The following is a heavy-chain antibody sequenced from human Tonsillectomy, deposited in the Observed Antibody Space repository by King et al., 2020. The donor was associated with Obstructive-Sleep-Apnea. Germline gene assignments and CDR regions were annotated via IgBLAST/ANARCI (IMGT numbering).Heavy chain of an antibody. CDR2: IYYSGST. D-gene: IGHD1-14*01. J-gene: IGHJ4*02. CDR3: ARILGFGIFDY. CDR1: GGSISSGDYY. Sequence: QLQESGPGLVKPSQTLSLTCTVSGGSISSGDYYWSWIRQPPGKGLGWIGYIYYSGSTYYNPSPKSRVTISVDRSKNQFSLKLSSVTAADTAVYYCARILGFGIFDYWGQGTLVTVSS. V-gene: IGHV4-30-4*01.